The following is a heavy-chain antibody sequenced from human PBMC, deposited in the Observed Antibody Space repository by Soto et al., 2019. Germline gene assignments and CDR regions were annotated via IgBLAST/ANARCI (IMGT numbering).Heavy chain of an antibody. CDR1: GFTFSNYG. CDR2: VSYDGHTT. CDR3: AKVRGIWRHRDAFDV. Sequence: QVQLVESGGGVVQRGRSLRLSCAASGFTFSNYGMHWVRQAPGKGLEWVALVSYDGHTTYYADSVKGRFTISRDNSKNTLFLQINSLRGDDTAVYYCAKVRGIWRHRDAFDVWGQGTMVTVSS. J-gene: IGHJ3*01. V-gene: IGHV3-30*18. D-gene: IGHD6-13*01.